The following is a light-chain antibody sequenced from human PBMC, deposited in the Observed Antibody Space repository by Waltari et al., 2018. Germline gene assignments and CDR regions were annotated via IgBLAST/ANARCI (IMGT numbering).Light chain of an antibody. CDR3: NSRDTSGGRRHVV. CDR1: SIRDYY. CDR2: GEN. Sequence: SSELTQDPAVSVALGQTVRITCQGDSIRDYYATWYKQRPGQAPVLVIHGENNRPSGIPDRFSGSNSGNTASLTITGAQAEDEADYFCNSRDTSGGRRHVVFGGGTKLTVL. J-gene: IGLJ2*01. V-gene: IGLV3-19*01.